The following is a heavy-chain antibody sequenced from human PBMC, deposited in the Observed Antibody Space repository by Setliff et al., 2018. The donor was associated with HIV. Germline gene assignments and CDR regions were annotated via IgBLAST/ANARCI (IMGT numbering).Heavy chain of an antibody. CDR1: GGTFSTHA. Sequence: SVKVSCKASGGTFSTHAVQWVRQARGQRLEWIGWIVVGSGNTNYAQKFQERVTITRDMSTSTAYMELSSLRSEDTAVYYCAAAQDSGSYLPVDIWGQGTMVTVSS. V-gene: IGHV1-58*01. D-gene: IGHD1-26*01. CDR3: AAAQDSGSYLPVDI. J-gene: IGHJ3*02. CDR2: IVVGSGNT.